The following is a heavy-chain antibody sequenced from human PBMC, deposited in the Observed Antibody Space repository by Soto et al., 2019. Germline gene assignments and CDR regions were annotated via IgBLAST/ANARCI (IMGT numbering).Heavy chain of an antibody. CDR2: ISSSGSGI. J-gene: IGHJ3*02. V-gene: IGHV3-11*01. Sequence: QVQLVESGGGLVKPGGSLRLSCAASGFTFRDYYMTWIRQAPGKGLEWAAYISSSGSGIYYPDSVKGRFTISRDNAKNSMYVQMSSLRAEDTAVYFCARAYSHAFDIWGQGTMVTVSS. D-gene: IGHD2-15*01. CDR3: ARAYSHAFDI. CDR1: GFTFRDYY.